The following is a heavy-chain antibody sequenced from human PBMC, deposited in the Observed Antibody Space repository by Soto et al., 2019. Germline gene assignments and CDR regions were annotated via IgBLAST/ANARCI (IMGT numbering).Heavy chain of an antibody. CDR2: ISSSSSYI. D-gene: IGHD3-3*01. CDR1: GFTISSYS. V-gene: IGHV3-21*01. CDR3: ARDQTIFRYYYYMDV. Sequence: GGSLRLACAASGFTISSYSMNWVRQAPGKGLEWVSSISSSSSYIYYADSVKGRFTISRDNAKNSLYLQMNSLRAEDTAVYYCARDQTIFRYYYYMDVWGKGTTVTVSS. J-gene: IGHJ6*03.